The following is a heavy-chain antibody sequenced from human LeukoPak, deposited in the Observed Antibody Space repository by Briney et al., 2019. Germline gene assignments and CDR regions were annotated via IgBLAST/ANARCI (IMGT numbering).Heavy chain of an antibody. Sequence: SETLSLTCSVSSYSINRGYFWGWIRQPPGKGLEWIGSIYRSGSTSYNPSLKSRVIVSVDTSKNQFSLNLTSVTAADTAVYYCARDLHLYDFWSGYPWDWFDPWGQGTLVTVSS. CDR1: SYSINRGYF. D-gene: IGHD3-3*01. J-gene: IGHJ5*02. V-gene: IGHV4-38-2*02. CDR3: ARDLHLYDFWSGYPWDWFDP. CDR2: IYRSGST.